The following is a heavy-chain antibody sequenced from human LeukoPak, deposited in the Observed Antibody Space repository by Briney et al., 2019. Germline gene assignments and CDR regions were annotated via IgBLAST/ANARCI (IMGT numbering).Heavy chain of an antibody. CDR2: ISGSGGST. D-gene: IGHD3-22*01. J-gene: IGHJ4*02. CDR1: GFTFSSYA. V-gene: IGHV3-23*01. Sequence: GGSLRLSCAASGFTFSSYAMSWVRQAPGKGLEWVSAISGSGGSTYYADSVKGRFTISRDNSKNTLCLQMNSLRAEDTAVYYCAKEGDYYDSSGYYSGTYYWGQGTLVTVSS. CDR3: AKEGDYYDSSGYYSGTYY.